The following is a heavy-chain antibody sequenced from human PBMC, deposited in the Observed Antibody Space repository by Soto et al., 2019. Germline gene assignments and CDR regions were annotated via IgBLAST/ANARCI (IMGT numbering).Heavy chain of an antibody. CDR3: ARDRGGSYDSGAFDI. Sequence: GGSLRLSCAASGFTFSSYDMHWVRQATGKGLEWVSAIGTAGDTYYPGSVKGRFTISRENAKNSLYLQMNSLRAEDTAVYYCARDRGGSYDSGAFDIWGQGTMVTVSS. J-gene: IGHJ3*02. CDR2: IGTAGDT. CDR1: GFTFSSYD. V-gene: IGHV3-13*01. D-gene: IGHD1-26*01.